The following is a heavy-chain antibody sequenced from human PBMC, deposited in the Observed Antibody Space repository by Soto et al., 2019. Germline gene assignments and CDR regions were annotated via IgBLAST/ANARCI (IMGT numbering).Heavy chain of an antibody. Sequence: QVQLVESGGGVVQPGRSLRLSCAASGFTFSSYAMHWVRQAPGKGLEWVAVISYDGSNKYYADSVKGRFTISRDNSKNTRYLQMNSLRAEDTAVYYCARDAGGDGYFAYWGQGTLVTVSS. D-gene: IGHD4-17*01. J-gene: IGHJ4*02. CDR2: ISYDGSNK. CDR3: ARDAGGDGYFAY. CDR1: GFTFSSYA. V-gene: IGHV3-30-3*01.